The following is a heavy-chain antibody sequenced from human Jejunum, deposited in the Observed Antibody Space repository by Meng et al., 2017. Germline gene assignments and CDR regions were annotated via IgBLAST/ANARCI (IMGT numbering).Heavy chain of an antibody. D-gene: IGHD4-17*01. Sequence: ASVKVSCKASGYTFTGYYMHWVRQAPGQGLEWMGWINPTSGDTNYAQRFQGRVTMTRDTSISTAYMELSTLTSDDTAVYYCAKLFRPTTVTTFHYYYGLDVWGQGTTVTVSS. V-gene: IGHV1-2*02. J-gene: IGHJ6*02. CDR2: INPTSGDT. CDR3: AKLFRPTTVTTFHYYYGLDV. CDR1: GYTFTGYY.